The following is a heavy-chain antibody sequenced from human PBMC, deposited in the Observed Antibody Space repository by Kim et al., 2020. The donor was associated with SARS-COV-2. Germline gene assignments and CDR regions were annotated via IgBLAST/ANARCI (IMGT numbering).Heavy chain of an antibody. CDR2: ISSSGSTI. Sequence: GGSLRLSCAASGFTFSSYEMNWVRQAPGKGLEWVSYISSSGSTIYYADSVKGRFTISRDNAKNSLYLQMNSLRAEDTAVYYCAREPYGDSDYYFDYWGQGTLVTVSS. J-gene: IGHJ4*02. D-gene: IGHD4-17*01. CDR1: GFTFSSYE. CDR3: AREPYGDSDYYFDY. V-gene: IGHV3-48*03.